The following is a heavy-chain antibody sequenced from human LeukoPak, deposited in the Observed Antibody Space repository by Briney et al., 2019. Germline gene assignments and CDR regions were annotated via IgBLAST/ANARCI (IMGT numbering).Heavy chain of an antibody. CDR3: VKGRCSGSSCYGGDY. CDR1: GFXFSDYA. Sequence: GGSLRLSCSASGFXFSDYAMNWVRQAPGKGLEYVSAITSNGGSTYYADSVKGRFTISRDNSKNTLYLQMSSLRAEDTAVYYCVKGRCSGSSCYGGDYWGQGTLVTVSS. V-gene: IGHV3-64D*06. CDR2: ITSNGGST. D-gene: IGHD2-2*01. J-gene: IGHJ4*02.